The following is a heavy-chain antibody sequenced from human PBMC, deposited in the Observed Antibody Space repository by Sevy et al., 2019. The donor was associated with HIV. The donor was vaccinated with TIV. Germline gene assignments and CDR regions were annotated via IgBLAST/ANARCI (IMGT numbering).Heavy chain of an antibody. D-gene: IGHD2-8*01. CDR2: LSFSCGKI. J-gene: IGHJ4*02. V-gene: IGHV3-23*01. Sequence: GGSLRLSCAVSGFNFKRYSMSWVRQAPGKGLEWVSTLSFSCGKINYADSVKGRFIISRDDSKNTLYLQMNSLRAEDTAVYFCAREGCTRPHDYWGQGTLVTVSS. CDR1: GFNFKRYS. CDR3: AREGCTRPHDY.